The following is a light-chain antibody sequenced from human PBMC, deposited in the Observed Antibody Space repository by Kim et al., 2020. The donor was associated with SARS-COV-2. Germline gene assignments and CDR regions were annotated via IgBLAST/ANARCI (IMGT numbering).Light chain of an antibody. CDR2: RDT. J-gene: IGLJ3*02. CDR1: NIGSKN. Sequence: SYELTQPPSVSVALGQTARITCGGNNIGSKNVHWYQQRPGQAPVLVIYRDTNRPSGIPERLSGSNSGSTATLTISRAQAEDEADYYCQVWDSSTGVFGGGTQLTVL. V-gene: IGLV3-9*01. CDR3: QVWDSSTGV.